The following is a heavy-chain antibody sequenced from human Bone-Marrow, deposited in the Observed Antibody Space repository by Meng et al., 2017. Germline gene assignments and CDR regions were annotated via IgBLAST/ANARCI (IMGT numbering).Heavy chain of an antibody. J-gene: IGHJ4*02. Sequence: ASVKVSCKASGYTFTGYYMHWVRQAPGQGLEWMGRINPNSGGTNYAQKFQGRVTMTRDTSISTAYMELSRLKSDDTAVYYCARVPLTSYYGSGSEDYWGQGTLVTVSS. V-gene: IGHV1-2*06. D-gene: IGHD3-10*01. CDR3: ARVPLTSYYGSGSEDY. CDR2: INPNSGGT. CDR1: GYTFTGYY.